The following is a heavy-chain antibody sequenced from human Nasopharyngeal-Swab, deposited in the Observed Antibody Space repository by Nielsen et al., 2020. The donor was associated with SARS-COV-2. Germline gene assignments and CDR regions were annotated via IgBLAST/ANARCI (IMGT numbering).Heavy chain of an antibody. Sequence: SLKISCAASGFTFDDYAMHWVRQAPGKGLEWVSVISWNSGSIGYADSVKGRFTISRDNAKTSLYLQMNSLRAEDTALYYCAKATVTHDAFDIWGQGTMVTVSS. CDR2: ISWNSGSI. CDR3: AKATVTHDAFDI. V-gene: IGHV3-9*01. CDR1: GFTFDDYA. D-gene: IGHD4-17*01. J-gene: IGHJ3*02.